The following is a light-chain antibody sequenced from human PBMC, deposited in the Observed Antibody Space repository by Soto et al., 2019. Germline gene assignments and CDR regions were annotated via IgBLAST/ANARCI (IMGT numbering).Light chain of an antibody. Sequence: QSALTQAPSASGSPGQSVTISCTAPTSDDGGSNYVSWYQQHPGKAPKLMIYEASKRPSGVPDRFSGSMSGNTASLTLSGLQAEDEADYSRSSFAARNKGVFGGGAK. V-gene: IGLV2-8*01. CDR2: EAS. CDR1: TSDDGGSNY. CDR3: SSFAARNKGV. J-gene: IGLJ2*01.